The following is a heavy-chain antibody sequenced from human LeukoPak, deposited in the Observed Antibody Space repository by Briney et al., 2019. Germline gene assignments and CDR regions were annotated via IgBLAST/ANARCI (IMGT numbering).Heavy chain of an antibody. CDR2: INHSGST. CDR1: GGSFSGYY. J-gene: IGHJ4*02. D-gene: IGHD6-19*01. Sequence: SETLSLTCAVYGGSFSGYYWSWIRQPPGKGLEWIGEINHSGSTNYNPSFKSRVTISVDTSKNQFSLKLSSVTAADTAVYYCARLRRVAGRERSFDYWGQGTLVTVSS. CDR3: ARLRRVAGRERSFDY. V-gene: IGHV4-34*01.